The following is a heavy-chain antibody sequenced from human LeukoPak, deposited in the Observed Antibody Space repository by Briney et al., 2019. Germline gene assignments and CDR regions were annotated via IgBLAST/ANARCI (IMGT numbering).Heavy chain of an antibody. CDR2: INHSGST. J-gene: IGHJ3*02. D-gene: IGHD2-15*01. Sequence: PSETLSLTCAVYGGSFSGYYWSWIRQPPGKGLEWIGEINHSGSTNYNPSLKSRVTISLDTSKNQFSLNLSSVTAADTAVYYCARVTGSVAAFIWGQGTMVTVSS. CDR3: ARVTGSVAAFI. V-gene: IGHV4-34*01. CDR1: GGSFSGYY.